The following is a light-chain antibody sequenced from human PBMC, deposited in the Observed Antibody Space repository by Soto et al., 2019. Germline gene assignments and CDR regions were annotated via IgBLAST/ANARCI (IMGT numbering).Light chain of an antibody. Sequence: QSALTQPASVSGSPGQSITISCTGTSSDVGGYNYVSWYQQHPGKAPKLMIYDVSNRPSGVSNRFSGSKSGNTASLTISGLQAEDEADYYCSSYTSSSTPGFRTGTKLTVL. J-gene: IGLJ1*01. CDR3: SSYTSSSTPG. CDR1: SSDVGGYNY. CDR2: DVS. V-gene: IGLV2-14*01.